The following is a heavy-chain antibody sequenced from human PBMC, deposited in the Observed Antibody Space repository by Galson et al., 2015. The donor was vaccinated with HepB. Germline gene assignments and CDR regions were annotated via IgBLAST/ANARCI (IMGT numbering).Heavy chain of an antibody. CDR3: TTGRQQWLARGY. CDR2: IKSKTDGGTT. J-gene: IGHJ4*02. Sequence: SLRLSCAASGFTFSNAWMSWVRQAPGKGLEWVGRIKSKTDGGTTDYAASVKGRFTISRDDSKNTLYLQMNSLKTEDTAVYYCTTGRQQWLARGYWGQGTLVTVSS. D-gene: IGHD6-19*01. CDR1: GFTFSNAW. V-gene: IGHV3-15*01.